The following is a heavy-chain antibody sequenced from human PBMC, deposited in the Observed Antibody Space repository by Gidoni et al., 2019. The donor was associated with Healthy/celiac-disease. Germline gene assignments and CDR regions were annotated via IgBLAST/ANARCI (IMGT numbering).Heavy chain of an antibody. J-gene: IGHJ6*02. CDR1: GFTFSDYY. CDR2: SSSSGSTI. V-gene: IGHV3-11*01. D-gene: IGHD4-17*01. Sequence: QVQLVESGGGLVKPGGSLRLSCAASGFTFSDYYMSWIRQAPGKGLEWVSYSSSSGSTIYYADSVKGRFTISRDNAKNSLYLQMNSLRAEDTAVYYCARDQVEKTVTKEVYYYYYGMDVWGQGTTVTVSS. CDR3: ARDQVEKTVTKEVYYYYYGMDV.